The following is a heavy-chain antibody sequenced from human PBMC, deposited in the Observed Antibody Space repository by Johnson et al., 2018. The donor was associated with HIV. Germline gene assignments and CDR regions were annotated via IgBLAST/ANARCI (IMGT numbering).Heavy chain of an antibody. J-gene: IGHJ3*02. Sequence: QVQLVESGGGLVKPGGSLRLSCAASGFTFSSYALHWVRQAPGKGLEWVAVISYDGSKKYYADSVKGRFTISRDNSKNTLYLQMNSLRVEDTAVYYCAKYGGGGAFDIWGQGTMVTVSS. CDR3: AKYGGGGAFDI. CDR1: GFTFSSYA. V-gene: IGHV3-30-3*02. D-gene: IGHD2-15*01. CDR2: ISYDGSKK.